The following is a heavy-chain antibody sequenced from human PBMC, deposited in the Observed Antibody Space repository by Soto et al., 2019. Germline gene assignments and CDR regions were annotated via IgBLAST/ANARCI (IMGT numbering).Heavy chain of an antibody. D-gene: IGHD2-2*01. Sequence: GESLKISCKCSGYTFTDYWIGWVRQLPGKGLEWMGIIYPGDSDTRYSPSFQGHVTITVDKSTSTAYLQWNTLKASDTAMYYCARHTSNFRYYYYAMDVWGQGTTVTVSS. J-gene: IGHJ6*02. CDR3: ARHTSNFRYYYYAMDV. CDR2: IYPGDSDT. V-gene: IGHV5-51*01. CDR1: GYTFTDYW.